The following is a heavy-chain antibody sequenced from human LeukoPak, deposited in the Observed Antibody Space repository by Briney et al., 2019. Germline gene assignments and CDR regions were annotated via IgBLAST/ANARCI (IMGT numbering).Heavy chain of an antibody. CDR1: GYTFTSYY. J-gene: IGHJ4*02. CDR3: VPSANYYYFDY. D-gene: IGHD4/OR15-4a*01. CDR2: INPKSGGT. Sequence: GASVKVSCKTSGYTFTSYYMHWVRQGPGLGFEWMGWINPKSGGTSYPQKFQGRLTMTRDTSISTAYMELSRLGSDDTAVYYCVPSANYYYFDYWGQGTLVTVSS. V-gene: IGHV1-2*02.